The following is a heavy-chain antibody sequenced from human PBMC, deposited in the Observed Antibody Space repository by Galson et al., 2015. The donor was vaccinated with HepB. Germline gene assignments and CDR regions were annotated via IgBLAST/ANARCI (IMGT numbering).Heavy chain of an antibody. CDR3: ARPQIGGVIPRGAFDI. CDR1: GYTFTSYG. V-gene: IGHV1-18*01. CDR2: ISAYNGNT. D-gene: IGHD3-16*02. J-gene: IGHJ3*02. Sequence: SVKVSCKASGYTFTSYGISWVRQAPGQGLEWMGWISAYNGNTNYAQKLQGRVTMTTDTSTSTAYMELRSLRSDDTAVYYCARPQIGGVIPRGAFDIWGQGTMVTVSS.